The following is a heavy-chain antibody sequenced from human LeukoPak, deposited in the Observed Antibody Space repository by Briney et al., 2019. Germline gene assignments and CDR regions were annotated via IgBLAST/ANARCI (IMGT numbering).Heavy chain of an antibody. CDR3: AKGSSGWTH. CDR1: GFTLSHYW. J-gene: IGHJ4*02. D-gene: IGHD6-19*01. Sequence: GGSLRLSCVASGFTLSHYWMHWVRQAPGKGLVWVSGISGDGSIIIYADSVKGRFTISRDNSKNTLYLQMNSLRAGGTAIYYCAKGSSGWTHWGQGTLVTISS. V-gene: IGHV3-74*01. CDR2: ISGDGSII.